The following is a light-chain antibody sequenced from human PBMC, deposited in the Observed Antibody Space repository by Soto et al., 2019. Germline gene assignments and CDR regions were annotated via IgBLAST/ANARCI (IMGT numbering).Light chain of an antibody. J-gene: IGKJ1*01. CDR2: LGS. CDR3: MQALQTPLT. CDR1: QSLLHSNGYNY. V-gene: IGKV2-28*01. Sequence: DIVMTQSPLSLPVTPGEPASISCRSSQSLLHSNGYNYLDWYLQKPGQSPQLLIYLGSNRASGVPDRFSGSGSGTDFTLKISRVEAADVGVYYCMQALQTPLTFGQGTKVEL.